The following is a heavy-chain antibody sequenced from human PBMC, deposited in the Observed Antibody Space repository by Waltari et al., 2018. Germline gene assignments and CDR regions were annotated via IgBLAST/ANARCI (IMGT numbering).Heavy chain of an antibody. CDR2: IYYSGST. CDR1: GGSISSYY. V-gene: IGHV4-59*01. D-gene: IGHD6-13*01. Sequence: QVQLQESGPGLVKPSETLSLTCTVSGGSISSYYWSWIRQPPGKGLEWIGYIYYSGSTNYNPSLKSRVTISVDTSKNQFSLKLSSVTAADTAVYYCARDGGDSSTWFDPWGQGTLVTVSS. CDR3: ARDGGDSSTWFDP. J-gene: IGHJ5*02.